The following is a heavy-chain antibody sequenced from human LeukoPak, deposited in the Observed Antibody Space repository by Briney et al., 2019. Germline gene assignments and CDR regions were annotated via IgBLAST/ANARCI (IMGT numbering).Heavy chain of an antibody. J-gene: IGHJ3*02. V-gene: IGHV3-43*01. CDR1: GFTFDDYT. CDR2: ISWDGGST. Sequence: PGGSLRLSCAASGFTFDDYTMHWVRQAPGKGLEWVSLISWDGGSTYYADSVKGRFTISRDNSKNSLYLRMNSLRTEDTALYYCAKDEIRGRYDFWSGYYLGGAFDIWGQGTMVTVSS. CDR3: AKDEIRGRYDFWSGYYLGGAFDI. D-gene: IGHD3-3*01.